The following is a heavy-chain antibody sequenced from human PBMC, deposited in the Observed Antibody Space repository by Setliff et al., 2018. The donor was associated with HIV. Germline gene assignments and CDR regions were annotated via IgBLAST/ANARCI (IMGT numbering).Heavy chain of an antibody. J-gene: IGHJ4*02. CDR1: GFTFDDYA. CDR3: ARDGPSYSSRSYGRHFDY. V-gene: IGHV3-9*01. Sequence: GGSLRLSCAASGFTFDDYAMHWVRQAPGKGLEWVSGISWNSGSIGYADSVKGRFTISRDNAKNSLYLQMNSLRAEDTAVYYCARDGPSYSSRSYGRHFDYWGQGTLVTVSS. D-gene: IGHD6-13*01. CDR2: ISWNSGSI.